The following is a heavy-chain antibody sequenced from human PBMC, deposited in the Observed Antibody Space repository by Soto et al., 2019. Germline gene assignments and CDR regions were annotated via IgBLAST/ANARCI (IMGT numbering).Heavy chain of an antibody. V-gene: IGHV1-18*01. D-gene: IGHD3-3*01. CDR3: ARDLPPHLGVVHDAFDI. Sequence: ASVKVSCKASGYTFTSYGISWVRQAPGQGLEWMGWISAHNGNTNYAQKLQGRVTMTTDTSTSTAYMELRSLRSDDTAVYYCARDLPPHLGVVHDAFDIWGQGTMVTVSS. CDR1: GYTFTSYG. CDR2: ISAHNGNT. J-gene: IGHJ3*02.